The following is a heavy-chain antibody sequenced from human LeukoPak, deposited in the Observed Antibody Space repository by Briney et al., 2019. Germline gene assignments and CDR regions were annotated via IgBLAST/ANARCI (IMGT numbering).Heavy chain of an antibody. CDR3: ARTREYGYFDY. CDR2: IYYSGST. D-gene: IGHD4-17*01. J-gene: IGHJ4*02. CDR1: GGSISSGDYS. V-gene: IGHV4-30-4*01. Sequence: SETLSLTCTVSGGSISSGDYSWSWIRQPPGKGLEWIGYIYYSGSTYYNPSLKGRVTISVDTSKNQFSLKLSSVTAADTAVYYCARTREYGYFDYWGQGTLVTVSS.